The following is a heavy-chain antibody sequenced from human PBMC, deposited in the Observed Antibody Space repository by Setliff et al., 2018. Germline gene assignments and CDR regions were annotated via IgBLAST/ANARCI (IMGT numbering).Heavy chain of an antibody. CDR1: GYTFTSYA. Sequence: WASVKVSCKASGYTFTSYAMDWVRQAPGQGLEWMGWINTNTGNPTYAQGFTGRFVFSLDTSVSTAYLQISSLKAEDTAVYYCASSGWGVGGAFDYWGQGTLVTVSS. CDR2: INTNTGNP. V-gene: IGHV7-4-1*02. D-gene: IGHD3-22*01. J-gene: IGHJ4*02. CDR3: ASSGWGVGGAFDY.